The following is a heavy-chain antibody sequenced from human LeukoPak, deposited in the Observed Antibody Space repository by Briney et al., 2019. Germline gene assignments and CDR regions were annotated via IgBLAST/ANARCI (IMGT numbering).Heavy chain of an antibody. J-gene: IGHJ3*02. V-gene: IGHV4-59*01. D-gene: IGHD5-24*01. CDR2: IYYSGST. CDR3: ARDHFEMATNAFDI. Sequence: SETLSLTCTVSGGSISSYYWSWIRQPPGKGLEWIGYIYYSGSTNYNPSLKSRVTISVDTSKNQFSLKLSSVTAADTAVYYCARDHFEMATNAFDIWGQGTMVTVSS. CDR1: GGSISSYY.